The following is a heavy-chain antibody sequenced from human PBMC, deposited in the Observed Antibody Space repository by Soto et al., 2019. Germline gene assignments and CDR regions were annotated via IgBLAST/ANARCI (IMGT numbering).Heavy chain of an antibody. CDR1: GFTFSGSA. CDR3: TRPGYAAATTFDYYGMDV. Sequence: EVQLVESGGGLVQPGGSLKLSCAASGFTFSGSAMHWVRQASGKGLEWVGRIRSKANSYATAYAASVKGRFTISRDDSKNTAYLQMNSLKTENTAVYYCTRPGYAAATTFDYYGMDVWGQGTTVTVSS. CDR2: IRSKANSYAT. D-gene: IGHD2-15*01. V-gene: IGHV3-73*02. J-gene: IGHJ6*02.